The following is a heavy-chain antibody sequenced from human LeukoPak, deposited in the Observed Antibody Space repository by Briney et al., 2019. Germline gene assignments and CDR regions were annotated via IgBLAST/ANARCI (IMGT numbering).Heavy chain of an antibody. Sequence: ASVKVSCKASGYTFGSYYMHWVRQAPGQGLEWMGAINPSGGRTTYAQKFQGRVTMTRDTSTSTVYMELSSLRSEDAAVYYCARLRHDNSGPFDYWGQGTLVTVSS. CDR1: GYTFGSYY. D-gene: IGHD3-22*01. CDR2: INPSGGRT. J-gene: IGHJ4*02. V-gene: IGHV1-46*01. CDR3: ARLRHDNSGPFDY.